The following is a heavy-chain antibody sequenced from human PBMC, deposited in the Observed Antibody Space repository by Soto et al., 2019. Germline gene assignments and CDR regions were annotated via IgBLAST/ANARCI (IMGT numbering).Heavy chain of an antibody. CDR3: ARWQGDEYGDYHGGMDV. V-gene: IGHV4-30-4*01. CDR1: DSSISSGDYY. J-gene: IGHJ6*02. CDR2: IYYSEST. Sequence: PSETLSLTSTVYDSSISSGDYYWSWILPRPGKGLEWIGYIYYSESTYYNPSLRRRVTISVDTCKNHFSLELRSVTAADTAADYCARWQGDEYGDYHGGMDVWGQGTKVTV. D-gene: IGHD4-17*01.